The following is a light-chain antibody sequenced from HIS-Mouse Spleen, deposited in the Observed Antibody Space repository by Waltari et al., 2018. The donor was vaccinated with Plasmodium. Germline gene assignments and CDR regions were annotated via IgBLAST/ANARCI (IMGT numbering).Light chain of an antibody. CDR1: ALPKKY. CDR2: EDS. J-gene: IGLJ3*02. V-gene: IGLV3-10*01. CDR3: YSTDSSGNHRV. Sequence: SYELTQPPSVSVSPGQTARITCSGDALPKKYAYWSQQKSGQAPVRVIYEDSKRPSGIPARFSGSSSGTMATLTISGAQVEDEADYYCYSTDSSGNHRVFGGGTKLTVL.